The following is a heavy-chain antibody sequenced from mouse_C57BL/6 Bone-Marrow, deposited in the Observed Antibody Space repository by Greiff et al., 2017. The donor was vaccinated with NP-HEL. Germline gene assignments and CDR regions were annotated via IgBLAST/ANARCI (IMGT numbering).Heavy chain of an antibody. J-gene: IGHJ1*03. CDR1: GYTFTSYG. Sequence: QVQLQQSGAELARPGASVKLSCKASGYTFTSYGISWVKQRTGQGLEWIGEIYPRSGNTYYNEKFKGKATLTADKSSSTAYMELRSLTSEDSAVYFCARRVYYGRRWYFDVWGTGTTVTVSS. V-gene: IGHV1-81*01. D-gene: IGHD1-1*01. CDR2: IYPRSGNT. CDR3: ARRVYYGRRWYFDV.